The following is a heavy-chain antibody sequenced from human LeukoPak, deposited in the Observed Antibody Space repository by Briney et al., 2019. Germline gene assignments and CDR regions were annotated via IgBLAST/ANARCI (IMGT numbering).Heavy chain of an antibody. CDR3: ARDSVGATNYDY. Sequence: PGRSLRLSCAGSGFIFSNHGTHWVRQAPGKGLEWVAVISYDGSNKYYADSVKGRFTISRDNSKNTLYLQMNSLRAEDTAVYYCARDSVGATNYDYWGQGTLVTVSS. J-gene: IGHJ4*02. V-gene: IGHV3-30*03. CDR2: ISYDGSNK. CDR1: GFIFSNHG. D-gene: IGHD1-26*01.